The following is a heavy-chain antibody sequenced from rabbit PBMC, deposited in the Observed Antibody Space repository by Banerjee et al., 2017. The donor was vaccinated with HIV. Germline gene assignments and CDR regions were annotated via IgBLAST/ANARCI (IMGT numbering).Heavy chain of an antibody. CDR3: ARDLAGVTGWNFGL. V-gene: IGHV1S45*01. J-gene: IGHJ4*01. CDR1: GFTISSSYW. Sequence: QEQLEESGGDLVKPEGSLTLTCTASGFTISSSYWICWVRQAPGKGLEWIACIFIGDGRAYYATWAKGRFTISKTSSTTVTLQMTSLTAADTATYFCARDLAGVTGWNFGLWGPGTLVTVS. CDR2: IFIGDGRA. D-gene: IGHD4-1*01.